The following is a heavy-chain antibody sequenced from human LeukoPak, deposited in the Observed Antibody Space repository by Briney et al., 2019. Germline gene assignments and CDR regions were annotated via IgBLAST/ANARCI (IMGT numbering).Heavy chain of an antibody. CDR1: GGSNNSYY. J-gene: IGHJ5*02. V-gene: IGHV4-4*09. CDR3: ARKAPKKGWFDP. Sequence: SVTLSLTCTVSGGSNNSYYWSWIRQPPGKGLEWIGYTHPSGNTNYSPSLKSRVTISIDTSRNQFSLKLSSVTAADTAVYYCARKAPKKGWFDPWGQGTLVTVSS. CDR2: THPSGNT.